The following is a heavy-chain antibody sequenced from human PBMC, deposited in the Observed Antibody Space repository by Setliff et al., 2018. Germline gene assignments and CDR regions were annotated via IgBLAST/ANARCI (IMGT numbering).Heavy chain of an antibody. CDR1: GGSISSSSYY. V-gene: IGHV4-39*07. CDR2: IYYSGST. J-gene: IGHJ6*02. Sequence: SETRSLTGTVSGGSISSSSYYWGWIRQPPGKGLEWIGSIYYSGSTYYNPSLKSRVTISVDTSKNQFSLKLSSVNAADTAVYYCARVGGYYYYYYGMDVWGQGTTVTVSS. CDR3: ARVGGYYYYYYGMDV.